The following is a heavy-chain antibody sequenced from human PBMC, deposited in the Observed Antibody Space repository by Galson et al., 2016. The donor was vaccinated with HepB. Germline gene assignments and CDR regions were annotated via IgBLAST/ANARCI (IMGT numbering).Heavy chain of an antibody. J-gene: IGHJ6*02. D-gene: IGHD2-2*01. CDR2: ISSSSSYI. CDR3: ARDRGYCSSTRCYGVYYGMDV. V-gene: IGHV3-21*01. CDR1: GFSLSSYS. Sequence: SLRLSCAASGFSLSSYSMNWVRQAPGKGLEYVSSISSSSSYIYYPDSVKGRSTISRDNAKNSLYLQMNSLRAEDTAVYYCARDRGYCSSTRCYGVYYGMDVWGQGTTVTVSS.